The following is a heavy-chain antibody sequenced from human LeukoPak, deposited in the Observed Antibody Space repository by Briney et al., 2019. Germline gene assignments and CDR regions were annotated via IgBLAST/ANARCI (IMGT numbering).Heavy chain of an antibody. CDR1: GFTFSSTT. J-gene: IGHJ4*02. CDR3: TKDRRGPAAGTWYFDS. Sequence: PGRSLRLSCVASGFTFSSTTMGWVRQAPGRGLEWVSSITAIDGRTYYADSVRGRFTISRDNSKNTVYLQLNSLRAGDTAIYYCTKDRRGPAAGTWYFDSWGQGTLVTVSS. V-gene: IGHV3-23*01. CDR2: ITAIDGRT. D-gene: IGHD6-13*01.